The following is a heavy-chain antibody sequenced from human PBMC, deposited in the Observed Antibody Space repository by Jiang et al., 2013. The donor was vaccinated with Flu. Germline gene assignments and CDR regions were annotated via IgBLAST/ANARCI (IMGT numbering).Heavy chain of an antibody. J-gene: IGHJ4*02. CDR3: ARGWDRFDY. V-gene: IGHV3-33*01. CDR2: IWYDGTDK. CDR1: GFTFGSYG. Sequence: VQLLESGGGVVQPGRSLRLSCVASGFTFGSYGMHWVRQAPGKGLEWVAVIWYDGTDKYYADSVKGRFSISRENSKNTLYLQMNSLRPEDTAVYYCARGWDRFDYWGQGNPGHRLL. D-gene: IGHD1-26*01.